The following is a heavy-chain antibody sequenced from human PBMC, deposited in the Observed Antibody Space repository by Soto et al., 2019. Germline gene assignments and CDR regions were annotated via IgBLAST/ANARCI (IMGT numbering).Heavy chain of an antibody. V-gene: IGHV3-30*18. Sequence: AGGSLRLFCAASKLTFRYLGMHWVRKAPGKGLAWVAGISYGGSNKYYGDAVKGRITISRDNSKNTLYIEMNSLRTEDTSVYYCAKPISISGVIIDAFDVWGQGTMVTVSS. CDR1: KLTFRYLG. J-gene: IGHJ3*01. CDR2: ISYGGSNK. D-gene: IGHD3-3*01. CDR3: AKPISISGVIIDAFDV.